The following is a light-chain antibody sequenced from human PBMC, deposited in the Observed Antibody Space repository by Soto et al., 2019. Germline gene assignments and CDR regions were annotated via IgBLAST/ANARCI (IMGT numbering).Light chain of an antibody. CDR1: SSDVGGYNY. J-gene: IGLJ1*01. CDR3: RSYTSSSTLEV. Sequence: QSALTQPASVSGSPGQSITISCTGTSSDVGGYNYVSWYQQHPGKAPKLMIYDVSTRPSGVSNRFSGSKSGNTASLTISGLQAEDEADYYCRSYTSSSTLEVFGTGTKLTVL. CDR2: DVS. V-gene: IGLV2-14*01.